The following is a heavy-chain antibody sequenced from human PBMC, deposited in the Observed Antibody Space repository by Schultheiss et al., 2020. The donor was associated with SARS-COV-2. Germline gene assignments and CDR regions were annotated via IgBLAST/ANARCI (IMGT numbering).Heavy chain of an antibody. CDR2: INHSAST. CDR1: GGSFSGHY. V-gene: IGHV4-34*01. Sequence: SETLSLTCAVYGGSFSGHYWSWIRQPPGKGLEWIGEINHSASTNYNPSLESRVTISVDTSKNQFSLRLSSVTAADTAVYYCARIGYSYGPLDTFDIWGQGTMVTVSS. CDR3: ARIGYSYGPLDTFDI. J-gene: IGHJ3*02. D-gene: IGHD5-18*01.